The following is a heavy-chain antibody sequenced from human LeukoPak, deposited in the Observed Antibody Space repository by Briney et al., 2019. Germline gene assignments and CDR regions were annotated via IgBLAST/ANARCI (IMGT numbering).Heavy chain of an antibody. D-gene: IGHD2-15*01. CDR1: GLTVSNTY. Sequence: GGSLRLSCAASGLTVSNTYMAWVRQAPGKGPQWVSFIYNDGNKYYADSVKGRFTVSRDNSQNTLYLQMNSLSSEDTAVYYCAREKLYCSGGSCPLRPEVSRYYYGMDVWGQGTTVTVSS. CDR3: AREKLYCSGGSCPLRPEVSRYYYGMDV. V-gene: IGHV3-53*01. CDR2: IYNDGNK. J-gene: IGHJ6*02.